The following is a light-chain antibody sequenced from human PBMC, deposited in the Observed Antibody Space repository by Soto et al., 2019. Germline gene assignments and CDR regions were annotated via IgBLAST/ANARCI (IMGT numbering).Light chain of an antibody. CDR3: QYYYSAPFT. J-gene: IGKJ3*01. CDR1: QGISDY. V-gene: IGKV1-27*01. CDR2: AAS. Sequence: MQMTQSPSSLSAFLGDRVTITCRASQGISDYLVWYQQKPGKVPKLLIYAASTLQSGVPPRFSGTGSGTDFTLTLSSLQPEDVATYYCQYYYSAPFTFGPGTKVDIK.